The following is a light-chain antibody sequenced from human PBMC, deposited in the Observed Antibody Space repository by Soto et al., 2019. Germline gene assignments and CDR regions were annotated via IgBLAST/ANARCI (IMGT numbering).Light chain of an antibody. J-gene: IGLJ2*01. CDR2: DVN. Sequence: QSALTQPASVSGSPGQSITISCTGTSSDVGAYNWVAWYQQHPGKAPKLMICDVNNRPSGVSNRFSGSKSGNTASLTISGLQAEDEGDYYCSSYTNTHSVVFGGGTKLTVL. V-gene: IGLV2-14*03. CDR1: SSDVGAYNW. CDR3: SSYTNTHSVV.